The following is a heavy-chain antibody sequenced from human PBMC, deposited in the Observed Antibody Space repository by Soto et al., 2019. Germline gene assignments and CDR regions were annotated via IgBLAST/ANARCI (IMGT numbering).Heavy chain of an antibody. CDR2: IYYSGST. V-gene: IGHV4-61*08. D-gene: IGHD3-22*01. J-gene: IGHJ4*02. Sequence: SETLSLTCTVSGGSIISGDYYWSWIRQPPGKGLEWIGYIYYSGSTNYNPSLKSRVTISVDTSKNQFSLKLSSVTAADTAVYYCARIKHYYDSSGYYSRGNYFDYWGQGTLVTVSS. CDR3: ARIKHYYDSSGYYSRGNYFDY. CDR1: GGSIISGDYY.